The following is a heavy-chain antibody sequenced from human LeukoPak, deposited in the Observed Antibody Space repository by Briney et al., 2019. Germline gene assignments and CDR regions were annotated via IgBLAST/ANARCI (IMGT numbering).Heavy chain of an antibody. CDR3: ARHPNYYGSGSYPNWFDP. D-gene: IGHD3-10*01. Sequence: SETLSLTCAVYGGSFSGYYWSWIRQPPGKGLEWIGEIKHSGSTNYNPSLKSRVTISVDTSKNQFSLKLSSVTAADTAVYYCARHPNYYGSGSYPNWFDPWGQGTLVTVSS. V-gene: IGHV4-34*01. CDR1: GGSFSGYY. J-gene: IGHJ5*02. CDR2: IKHSGST.